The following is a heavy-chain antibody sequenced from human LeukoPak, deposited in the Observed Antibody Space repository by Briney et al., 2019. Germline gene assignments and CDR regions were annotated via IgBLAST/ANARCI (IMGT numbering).Heavy chain of an antibody. Sequence: SETLSLTCAVYGGSFNNYYWSWIRQPPGKGLEWIGEINHSGSTNYYPSLKSRLTISVDTPKNQFSLKLSSVTAADTAVYYCARGTYYFDTGAHETDDYWGQGTLVTVSS. V-gene: IGHV4-34*01. CDR2: INHSGST. CDR3: ARGTYYFDTGAHETDDY. CDR1: GGSFNNYY. D-gene: IGHD3-22*01. J-gene: IGHJ4*02.